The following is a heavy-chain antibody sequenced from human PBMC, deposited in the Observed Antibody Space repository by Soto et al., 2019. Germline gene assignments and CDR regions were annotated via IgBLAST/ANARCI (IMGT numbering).Heavy chain of an antibody. CDR3: AKDMNYYDSRRGFDY. D-gene: IGHD3-22*01. J-gene: IGHJ4*02. Sequence: GGSLRLSCAASGFTFSSYAMSWVRQAPGKGLEWVSAISGSGGSTYYADSVKGRFTISRDNSKNTLYLQMNSLRAEDTAVYYCAKDMNYYDSRRGFDYWGQGTLVNVSS. CDR1: GFTFSSYA. V-gene: IGHV3-23*01. CDR2: ISGSGGST.